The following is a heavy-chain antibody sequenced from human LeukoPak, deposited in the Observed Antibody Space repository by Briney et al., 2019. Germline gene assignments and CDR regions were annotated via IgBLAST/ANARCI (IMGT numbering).Heavy chain of an antibody. CDR3: ARVPRSGYYYHFEY. CDR2: IYSGGNT. J-gene: IGHJ4*02. D-gene: IGHD3-22*01. CDR1: GFTVSSTY. V-gene: IGHV3-53*01. Sequence: GGSLRLSCAASGFTVSSTYMSWVRQAPGKGLEWVSVIYSGGNTYYADSVKGRFTISRDNSKNTLYLQMNSLRAEDTAVYYCARVPRSGYYYHFEYCGQGTLVTVSS.